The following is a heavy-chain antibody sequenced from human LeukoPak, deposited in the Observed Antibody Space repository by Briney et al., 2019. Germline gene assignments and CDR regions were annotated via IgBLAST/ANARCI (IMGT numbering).Heavy chain of an antibody. D-gene: IGHD6-13*01. CDR2: IYYSGST. J-gene: IGHJ5*02. Sequence: PSETLSLTCTVSGGSISSYYWSWIRQPPGKGLEWIGYIYYSGSTNYNPSLKSRVTISVDTSKNQFSLKLSSVTAADTAVYYCARDKAGYSSPWGQGTLVTVSS. CDR3: ARDKAGYSSP. CDR1: GGSISSYY. V-gene: IGHV4-59*01.